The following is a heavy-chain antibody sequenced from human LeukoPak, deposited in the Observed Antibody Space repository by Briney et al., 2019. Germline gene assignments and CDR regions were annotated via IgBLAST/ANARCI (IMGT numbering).Heavy chain of an antibody. V-gene: IGHV3-21*01. Sequence: GGSLRLSCAASAFTFSSYSMNWVRQAPGKGLEWVSSISSSSSYIYYADSVKGRFTISRDNAKNSLYLQMSSLRAEDTAVYYCARGGLDDILDYWGQGTLVTVSS. CDR3: ARGGLDDILDY. CDR2: ISSSSSYI. J-gene: IGHJ4*02. CDR1: AFTFSSYS. D-gene: IGHD3-9*01.